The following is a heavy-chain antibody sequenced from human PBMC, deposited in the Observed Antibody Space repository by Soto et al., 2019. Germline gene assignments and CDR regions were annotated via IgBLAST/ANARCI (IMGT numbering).Heavy chain of an antibody. J-gene: IGHJ4*01. CDR3: TNGFDY. CDR1: GFTFSSYA. Sequence: GGSLRLSCAASGFTFSSYAMSWVRQAPGKGLEWVSAISGSGGSTYYAESVKGRFTISRDNSKNTLYLQMSSVRADDTAVYYCTNGFDYWGRGTLVTVSS. CDR2: ISGSGGST. V-gene: IGHV3-23*01.